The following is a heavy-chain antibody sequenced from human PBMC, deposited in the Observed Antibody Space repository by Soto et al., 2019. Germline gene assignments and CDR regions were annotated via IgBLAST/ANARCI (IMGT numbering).Heavy chain of an antibody. D-gene: IGHD6-13*01. CDR3: ARGYRQSGYISSRVFDY. CDR1: GGSINSGGYY. J-gene: IGHJ4*02. V-gene: IGHV4-31*03. CDR2: MYYSGST. Sequence: QVQLRESGPGLVKPSQTLSLTCTVSGGSINSGGYYWNWIRQHPGKGLERIGYMYYSGSTYYNPYLRSRVIISADTSENHCSLKLSSVTAADTAVYFCARGYRQSGYISSRVFDYWGQGTLVNFSS.